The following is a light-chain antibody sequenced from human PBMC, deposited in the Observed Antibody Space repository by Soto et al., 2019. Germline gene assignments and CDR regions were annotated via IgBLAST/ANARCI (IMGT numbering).Light chain of an antibody. Sequence: DIQMTQSPSTLSASLGDTITITCRASQSISSWLAWYQQKPGRAPKLLIYAAYNLQSGVPSRLSGSGSGTDFTLAISAPHPDDSATYFCQQTYTIPLTFGGGTK. CDR1: QSISSW. J-gene: IGKJ4*01. CDR3: QQTYTIPLT. CDR2: AAY. V-gene: IGKV1-39*01.